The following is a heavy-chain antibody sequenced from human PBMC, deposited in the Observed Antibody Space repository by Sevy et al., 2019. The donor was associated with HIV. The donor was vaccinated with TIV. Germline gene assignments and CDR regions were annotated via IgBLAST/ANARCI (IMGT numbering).Heavy chain of an antibody. Sequence: GGSLRLSCAASGFTFSKYSMSWVRQPPGKGLEWVSTLSFGCGEINYADSVKGRFTISRDNSKSSVYLQMNNLRPEDTAVYYCAGEGCTKPHDYWGQGTLVTDSS. CDR2: LSFGCGEI. V-gene: IGHV3-23*01. J-gene: IGHJ4*02. CDR1: GFTFSKYS. CDR3: AGEGCTKPHDY. D-gene: IGHD2-8*01.